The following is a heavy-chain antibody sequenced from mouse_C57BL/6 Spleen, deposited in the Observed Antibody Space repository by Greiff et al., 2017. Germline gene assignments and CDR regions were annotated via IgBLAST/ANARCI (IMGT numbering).Heavy chain of an antibody. J-gene: IGHJ2*01. CDR1: GYTFTDYN. CDR3: ARAYGYDDGYYFDY. Sequence: EVQLQESGPELVKPGASVKMSCKASGYTFTDYNMHWVKQSHGKSLEWIGYINPNNGGTSYNQKFKGKATLTVNKSSSTADMELRSLTSEDSAVYYWARAYGYDDGYYFDYWGQGTTLTVSS. CDR2: INPNNGGT. V-gene: IGHV1-22*01. D-gene: IGHD2-2*01.